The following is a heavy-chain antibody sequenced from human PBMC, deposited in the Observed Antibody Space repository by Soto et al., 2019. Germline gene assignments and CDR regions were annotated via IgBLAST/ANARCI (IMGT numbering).Heavy chain of an antibody. CDR2: ISGSGGST. CDR1: GFTFSSYA. V-gene: IGHV3-23*01. CDR3: AKGSNWGYYYYGMDV. Sequence: GESLKISCAASGFTFSSYAMSWVRQAPGKGLEWVSAISGSGGSTYYADSVKGRFTISRDNSKNTLYLQMNSLRAEDTAVYYCAKGSNWGYYYYGMDVWGQGTTVTVSS. J-gene: IGHJ6*02. D-gene: IGHD7-27*01.